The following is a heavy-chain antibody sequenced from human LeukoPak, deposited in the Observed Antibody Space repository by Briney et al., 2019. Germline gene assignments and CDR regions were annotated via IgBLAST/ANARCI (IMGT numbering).Heavy chain of an antibody. CDR1: GYSFTSYW. D-gene: IGHD6-19*01. Sequence: GESLKISCKGSGYSFTSYWIGWVRQMPGEGLEWMGIIYPGDSDTRYSPSFQGQVTISADKSISTAYLQWSSLKASDTAMYYCARRSPLSSGPSDYGMDVWGQGTTVTVSS. J-gene: IGHJ6*02. CDR3: ARRSPLSSGPSDYGMDV. V-gene: IGHV5-51*01. CDR2: IYPGDSDT.